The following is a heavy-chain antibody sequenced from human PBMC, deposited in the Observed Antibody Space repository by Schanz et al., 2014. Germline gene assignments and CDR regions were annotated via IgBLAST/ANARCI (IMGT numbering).Heavy chain of an antibody. CDR2: IIPILGIA. V-gene: IGHV1-69*04. CDR3: ARGYGDSPTGF. Sequence: QVQVVQSGAEVKKPGASVKVSCKASGYTFTDYGVIWVRQAPGQGLEWMGRIIPILGIANYAQKFQGRVTITADRSTSTAYMELSSLRSEDTAVYDCARGYGDSPTGFWGQGTLVTVSS. D-gene: IGHD4-17*01. J-gene: IGHJ4*02. CDR1: GYTFTDYG.